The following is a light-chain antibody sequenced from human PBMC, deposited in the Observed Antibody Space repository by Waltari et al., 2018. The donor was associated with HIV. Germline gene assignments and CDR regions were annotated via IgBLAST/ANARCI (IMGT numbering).Light chain of an antibody. CDR1: QSVSSS. Sequence: EIVLTQSPATLSLSPGERATLSFRASQSVSSSLAWYQLKPGQAPRLPIYGASNRATGIPARFSGGGSGTDFTLTISSLEPEDFAVYYCLQRNSWPLTFGGGTRVEIK. J-gene: IGKJ4*01. CDR3: LQRNSWPLT. CDR2: GAS. V-gene: IGKV3-11*01.